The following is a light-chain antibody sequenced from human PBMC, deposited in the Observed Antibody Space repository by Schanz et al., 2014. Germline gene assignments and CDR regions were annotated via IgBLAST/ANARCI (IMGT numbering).Light chain of an antibody. V-gene: IGLV2-11*01. J-gene: IGLJ3*02. CDR1: SSDVGGYNH. CDR2: DVS. Sequence: QSALTQPRSVSGSPGQSVTISCTGTSSDVGGYNHVSWYQQHPGKAPKLMIYDVSKRPSGVRDRFSGSKSGNTASLTISGLQAEDEADYYCCSYAGSSWVFGGGTKVTVL. CDR3: CSYAGSSWV.